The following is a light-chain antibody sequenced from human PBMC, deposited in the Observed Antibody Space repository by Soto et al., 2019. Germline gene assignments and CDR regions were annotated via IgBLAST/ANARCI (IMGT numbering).Light chain of an antibody. CDR1: SSDVGSHNL. CDR2: EGS. CDR3: SSYTTTTTQV. V-gene: IGLV2-14*02. Sequence: QSALTQPASVSGSPGQSITISCTGTSSDVGSHNLVSWYQQHPGKAPKLMIYEGSKRPSGVSNRFSGSKSGNTASLTISGLQAEDEADYYCSSYTTTTTQVFGGGTKLTVL. J-gene: IGLJ2*01.